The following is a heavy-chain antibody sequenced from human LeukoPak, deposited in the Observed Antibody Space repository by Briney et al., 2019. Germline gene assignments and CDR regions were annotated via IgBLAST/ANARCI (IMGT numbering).Heavy chain of an antibody. CDR1: GGTFSSYA. V-gene: IGHV1-8*02. CDR3: ARGDYYGSGSYYKRIWFDP. CDR2: MNPNSGNT. D-gene: IGHD3-10*01. J-gene: IGHJ5*02. Sequence: ASVKVSCKASGGTFSSYAISWVRQAPGQGLEWMGWMNPNSGNTGYAQKFQGRVTMTRNTSISTAYMELSSLRSEDTAVYYCARGDYYGSGSYYKRIWFDPWGQGTLVTVSS.